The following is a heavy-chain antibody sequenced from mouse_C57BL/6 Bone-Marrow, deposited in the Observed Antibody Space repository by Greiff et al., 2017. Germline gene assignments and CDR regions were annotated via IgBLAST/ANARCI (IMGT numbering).Heavy chain of an antibody. V-gene: IGHV1-7*01. Sequence: QVQLKQSGAELAKPGASVKLSCKASGYTFTSYWMHWVKQRPGQGLEWIGYINPSSGYTKYNQKFKDKATLTADKSSSTAYMQLSSLTYEDSAVYYCARRAYGSIWYFDVWGTGTTVTVSS. CDR1: GYTFTSYW. CDR2: INPSSGYT. D-gene: IGHD1-1*01. J-gene: IGHJ1*03. CDR3: ARRAYGSIWYFDV.